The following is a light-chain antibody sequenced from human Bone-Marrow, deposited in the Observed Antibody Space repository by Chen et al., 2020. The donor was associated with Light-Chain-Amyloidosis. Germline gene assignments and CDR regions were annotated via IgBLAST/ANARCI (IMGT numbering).Light chain of an antibody. J-gene: IGLJ1*01. CDR3: SSYTITNTLV. Sequence: QSALTQPASVSGSPGQSITISCTGTSSGVGGDNHVSWYQQHPDKPPNLMIYEVTNRPSWVPDRFSGSKSDNTASLTISGLQPEDEADYFCSSYTITNTLVFGSGTRVTVL. CDR1: SSGVGGDNH. CDR2: EVT. V-gene: IGLV2-14*01.